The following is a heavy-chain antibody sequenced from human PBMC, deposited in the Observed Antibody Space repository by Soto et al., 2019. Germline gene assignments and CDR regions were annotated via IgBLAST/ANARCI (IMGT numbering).Heavy chain of an antibody. D-gene: IGHD3-3*01. CDR3: ATKYYVWSGYSHSREDAFDI. CDR2: MNPNTGST. CDR1: GYTFTSYD. J-gene: IGHJ3*02. V-gene: IGHV1-8*01. Sequence: QVQLVQSGAEVKKPGASVKVSCKASGYTFTSYDVNWVRQATGQGPEWMGWMNPNTGSTGYAQKFQGSVTMARNTSTNTAYMELRSLRSEDTAVYYCATKYYVWSGYSHSREDAFDIWGQGTLVIVSS.